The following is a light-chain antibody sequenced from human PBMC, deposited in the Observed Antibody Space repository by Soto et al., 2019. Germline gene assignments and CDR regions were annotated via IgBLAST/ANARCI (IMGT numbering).Light chain of an antibody. J-gene: IGKJ2*01. CDR2: GAS. CDR3: QQYGTSPVD. CDR1: QSVRSSY. Sequence: EIGLTQSPGTLSLSPGERATLSCRASQSVRSSYLAWYQQKPGQAPRLLIYGASSRATGIPDRFSGSGSVTDFTLTISRLEPEDFAVYYCQQYGTSPVDFGQGTKLEIK. V-gene: IGKV3-20*01.